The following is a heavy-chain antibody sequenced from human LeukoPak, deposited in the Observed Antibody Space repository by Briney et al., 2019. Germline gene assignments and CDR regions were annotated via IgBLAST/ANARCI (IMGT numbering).Heavy chain of an antibody. CDR3: ARDSPHGAQDMYY. D-gene: IGHD4-17*01. CDR2: INPSGGST. J-gene: IGHJ4*02. CDR1: GYTFTSYY. V-gene: IGHV1-46*01. Sequence: ASVKVSCKASGYTFTSYYMHWVRQAPGQGLEWMGIINPSGGSTSYAQKFQGRVTITADKSTSTAYMELSSLRSEDTAVYYCARDSPHGAQDMYYWGQGTLVTVSS.